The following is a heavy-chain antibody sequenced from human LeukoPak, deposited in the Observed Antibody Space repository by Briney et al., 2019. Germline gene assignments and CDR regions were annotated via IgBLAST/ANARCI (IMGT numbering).Heavy chain of an antibody. CDR3: ASAGDYYDSSGYDY. V-gene: IGHV3-48*03. D-gene: IGHD3-22*01. CDR1: GFTFSSYE. Sequence: PGGALRLSCAASGFTFSSYETNRVRHAPRKGLEWGSSIISSGSTIYYADSVKGRFTISRDNAKNSLYLQMNSLRAEDTAVYYCASAGDYYDSSGYDYWGQGTLVTVSS. CDR2: IISSGSTI. J-gene: IGHJ4*02.